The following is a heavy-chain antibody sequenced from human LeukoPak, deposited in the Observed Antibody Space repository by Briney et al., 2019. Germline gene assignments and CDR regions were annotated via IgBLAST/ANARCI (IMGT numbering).Heavy chain of an antibody. CDR2: ISWNSGSI. V-gene: IGHV3-23*01. Sequence: GGSLRLSCAASEFTFSNYAMSWVRQAPGKGLEWVSGISWNSGSIGYADSVKGRFTISRDNSKNTLYLQMNSLRAEDTAVYYCANGVLRDIVVVPAAMPFDYWGQGTLVTVSS. D-gene: IGHD2-2*01. CDR3: ANGVLRDIVVVPAAMPFDY. CDR1: EFTFSNYA. J-gene: IGHJ4*02.